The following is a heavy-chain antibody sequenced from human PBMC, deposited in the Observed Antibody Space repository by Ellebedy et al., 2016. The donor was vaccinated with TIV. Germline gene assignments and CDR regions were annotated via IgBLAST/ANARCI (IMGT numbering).Heavy chain of an antibody. CDR3: ARAYYYDSIAFYFDS. CDR2: INPNSGDT. V-gene: IGHV1-2*06. Sequence: ASVKVSCKPSGYSFTASFLHWVRQAPGQGLEWMGRINPNSGDTTYAQKFLGRVTLTRDTSISTAYMELSRLTSDDTALYYCARAYYYDSIAFYFDSWGQGTLVTVSS. CDR1: GYSFTASF. J-gene: IGHJ4*02. D-gene: IGHD3-22*01.